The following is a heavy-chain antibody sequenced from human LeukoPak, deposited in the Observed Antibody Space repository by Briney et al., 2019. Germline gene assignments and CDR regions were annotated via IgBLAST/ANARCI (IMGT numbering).Heavy chain of an antibody. CDR3: AGRNYDFWSGYYDGGWYFDY. CDR1: GGSISGGSYY. D-gene: IGHD3-3*01. Sequence: SQTLSLTCTVSGGSISGGSYYWSWIRQPAGKGLEWIGRIYTSGSTNYNPSLKSRVTISVDTSKNQFSLKLSSVTAADTAVYYCAGRNYDFWSGYYDGGWYFDYWGQGTLVTVSS. CDR2: IYTSGST. V-gene: IGHV4-61*02. J-gene: IGHJ4*02.